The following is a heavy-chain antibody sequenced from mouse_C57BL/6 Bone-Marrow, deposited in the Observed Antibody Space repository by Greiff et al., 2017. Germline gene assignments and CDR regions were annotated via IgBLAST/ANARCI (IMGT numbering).Heavy chain of an antibody. CDR3: ARWTVVEGAAWFAY. V-gene: IGHV1-50*01. CDR1: GYTFTSYW. D-gene: IGHD1-1*01. J-gene: IGHJ3*01. CDR2: IDPSDSYT. Sequence: QVQLQQPGAELVKPGASVKLSCKASGYTFTSYWMQWVKQRPGQGLEWIGEIDPSDSYTNYNQKFKGKATLTVDTSSSTAYMQLSSLTSEDSAVYYCARWTVVEGAAWFAYWGQGTLVTVSA.